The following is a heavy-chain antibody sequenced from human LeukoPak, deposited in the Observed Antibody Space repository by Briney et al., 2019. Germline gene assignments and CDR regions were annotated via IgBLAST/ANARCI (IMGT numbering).Heavy chain of an antibody. V-gene: IGHV4-34*01. Sequence: SETLSLTCAVYGGSFSGYYWSWIRQPPGKGLEWIGEINHSGSTNYNPSLKSRVTISVDTSKNQFSLKLSSVTAADTAVYYCARGESYCSGGSCYFGMVDYWGQGTLVTVSS. CDR1: GGSFSGYY. D-gene: IGHD2-15*01. J-gene: IGHJ4*02. CDR3: ARGESYCSGGSCYFGMVDY. CDR2: INHSGST.